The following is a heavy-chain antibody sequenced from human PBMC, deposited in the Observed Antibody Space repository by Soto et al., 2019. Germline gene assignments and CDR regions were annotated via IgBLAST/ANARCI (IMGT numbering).Heavy chain of an antibody. CDR2: FYWDDDK. D-gene: IGHD5-12*01. CDR1: GFSLSSSGVG. V-gene: IGHV2-5*02. J-gene: IGHJ4*02. CDR3: AHRQIGSELFDH. Sequence: QITLKESGPTLVKPTQTLTVICTFSGFSLSSSGVGVGWIRQPPGQALEWLALFYWDDDKRYSPSLRSRLTITKDTSKNQVVLTMTPVDPVDTATYYCAHRQIGSELFDHWGKGTLVTVSS.